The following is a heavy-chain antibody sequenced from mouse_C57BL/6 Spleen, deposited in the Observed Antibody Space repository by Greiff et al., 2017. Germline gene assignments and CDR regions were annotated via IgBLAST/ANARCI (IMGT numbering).Heavy chain of an antibody. V-gene: IGHV1-50*01. CDR2: IDPSDSYT. J-gene: IGHJ2*01. CDR3: ARPYGSSPWYFDY. Sequence: VQLQQPGAELVKPGASVKLSCKASGYTFTSYWMQWVKQRPGQGLEWIGEIDPSDSYTNYNQKFKGKATLTVDTSSSTAYMQLSSLTSEDSAVYYCARPYGSSPWYFDYWGKGTTLTVSS. D-gene: IGHD1-1*01. CDR1: GYTFTSYW.